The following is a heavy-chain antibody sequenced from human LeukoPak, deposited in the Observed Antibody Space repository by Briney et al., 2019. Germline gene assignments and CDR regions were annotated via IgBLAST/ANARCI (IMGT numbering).Heavy chain of an antibody. CDR1: GGSISSGSYY. J-gene: IGHJ4*02. CDR3: ARAPGHYSGSYYHPN. Sequence: SETLSLTCPVSGGSISSGSYYWSWIRQPAGKGLEWIGRIYTSGSTNYNPSLKSRVTISVDTSKNQFSLRLSSVTAADTAVYYCARAPGHYSGSYYHPNWGQGTLVTVSS. D-gene: IGHD1-26*01. CDR2: IYTSGST. V-gene: IGHV4-61*02.